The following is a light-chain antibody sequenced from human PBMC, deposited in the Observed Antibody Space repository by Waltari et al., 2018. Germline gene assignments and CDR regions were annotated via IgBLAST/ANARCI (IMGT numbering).Light chain of an antibody. Sequence: QSVRTQPPSVSGAPGQRITISCTGTSSNIGAGYDVHWYLQLPGTAPKLLIPANNNRPSGVPDRFSASKSDTSASLAITGLQAEDEADYYCQSYDSSLSGVIFGGGTKLTVL. CDR3: QSYDSSLSGVI. J-gene: IGLJ2*01. V-gene: IGLV1-40*01. CDR2: ANN. CDR1: SSNIGAGYD.